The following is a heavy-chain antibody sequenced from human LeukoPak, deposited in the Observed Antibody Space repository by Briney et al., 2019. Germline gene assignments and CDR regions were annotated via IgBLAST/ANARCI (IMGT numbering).Heavy chain of an antibody. V-gene: IGHV3-30*04. D-gene: IGHD6-13*01. CDR2: ISYDGSNK. CDR3: AREGGGSSWSSYYFDY. J-gene: IGHJ4*02. Sequence: GGSLRLSCAASGFTFSSYAMHWVRQAPGKGLEWVAVISYDGSNKYYADSVKGRFTISRGNSKNTLYLQMNSLRAEDTAVYYCAREGGGSSWSSYYFDYWGQGTLVTVSS. CDR1: GFTFSSYA.